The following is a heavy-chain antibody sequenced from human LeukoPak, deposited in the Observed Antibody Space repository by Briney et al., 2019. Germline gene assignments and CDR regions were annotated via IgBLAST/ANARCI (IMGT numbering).Heavy chain of an antibody. V-gene: IGHV3-23*01. Sequence: QPGGSLRLSCAASGFTFSSYAMSWVRQAPGKGLEWVSAISGSGGSTYYADSVKGRFTISRDNSKNTQYLQMNSLRAEDTAVYYCAKEDLYYYDSSGYYPSSFGYWGQGTLVTVSS. CDR3: AKEDLYYYDSSGYYPSSFGY. J-gene: IGHJ4*02. CDR1: GFTFSSYA. CDR2: ISGSGGST. D-gene: IGHD3-22*01.